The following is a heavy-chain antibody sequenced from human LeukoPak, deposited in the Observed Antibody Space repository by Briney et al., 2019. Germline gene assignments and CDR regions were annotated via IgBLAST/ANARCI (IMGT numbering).Heavy chain of an antibody. D-gene: IGHD6-13*01. CDR2: IYYSGST. V-gene: IGHV4-31*03. J-gene: IGHJ5*02. CDR3: ARAYTSSCRWFDP. CDR1: GGSIYSGGYY. Sequence: SQTLSLTCTVSGGSIYSGGYYWSWIRQHPGKGLEWIGYIYYSGSTDYNPSLKSRVTISVDTSKNQFSLKLSSVTAADTAVYYCARAYTSSCRWFDPWGQGTLVTVSS.